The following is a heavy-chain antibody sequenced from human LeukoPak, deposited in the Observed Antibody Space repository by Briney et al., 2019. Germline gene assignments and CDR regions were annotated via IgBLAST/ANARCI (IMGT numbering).Heavy chain of an antibody. CDR3: ARSLLAVAGYYYYGMDV. V-gene: IGHV5-51*01. Sequence: GESLKISCKGSGYSFTSYWIGWVRQMPGKGLEWMGIIYPGDSDTRYSPSFQGQATISADKSISTAYLQWSSLKASDTAMYYCARSLLAVAGYYYYGMDVWGQGTTVTVSS. J-gene: IGHJ6*02. D-gene: IGHD6-19*01. CDR1: GYSFTSYW. CDR2: IYPGDSDT.